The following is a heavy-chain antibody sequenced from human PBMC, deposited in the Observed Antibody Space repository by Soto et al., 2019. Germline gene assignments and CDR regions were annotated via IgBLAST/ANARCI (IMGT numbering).Heavy chain of an antibody. J-gene: IGHJ4*02. D-gene: IGHD3-22*01. CDR3: ARDVDSSGYYVIGY. Sequence: QVQLVESGGGVVQPGRSLRLSCAASGFTFSSYGMHWVRQAPGKGLEWVAVIWYDGSNKYYADSVKGRFTISRDNSKNTLYLQMNSLRAEDTAVYYCARDVDSSGYYVIGYWGQGTLVTVSS. CDR2: IWYDGSNK. CDR1: GFTFSSYG. V-gene: IGHV3-33*01.